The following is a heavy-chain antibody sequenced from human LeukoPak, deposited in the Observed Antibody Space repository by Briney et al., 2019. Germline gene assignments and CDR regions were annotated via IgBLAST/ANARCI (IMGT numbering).Heavy chain of an antibody. CDR1: GFTFSSYW. D-gene: IGHD5-12*01. CDR3: ARDRGYSGYDYIDY. Sequence: GGSLRLSCAASGFTFSSYWMHWVRQAPGKGLVWVSRINTDGSSTNYADSVKGRFTISRDNAKNTLYLQMNSLRAEDTAVYYCARDRGYSGYDYIDYWGQGTLVTVSS. V-gene: IGHV3-74*01. CDR2: INTDGSST. J-gene: IGHJ4*02.